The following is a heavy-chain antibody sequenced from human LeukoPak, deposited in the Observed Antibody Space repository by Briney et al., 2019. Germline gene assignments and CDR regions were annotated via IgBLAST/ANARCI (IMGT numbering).Heavy chain of an antibody. D-gene: IGHD6-13*01. J-gene: IGHJ4*02. V-gene: IGHV4-59*08. Sequence: SETLSLTCAVYGGSFSGYYWSWIRQPPGKGLEWIGYIYYSGSTNYNPSLKSRVTISVDTSKNQFSLKLSSVTAADTAVYYCARRDSSSWYIDYWGQGTLVTVSS. CDR3: ARRDSSSWYIDY. CDR1: GGSFSGYY. CDR2: IYYSGST.